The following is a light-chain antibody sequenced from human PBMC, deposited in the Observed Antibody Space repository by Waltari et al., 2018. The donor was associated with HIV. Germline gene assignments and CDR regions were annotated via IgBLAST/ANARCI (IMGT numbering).Light chain of an antibody. V-gene: IGKV2-28*01. CDR3: RQALKTPFT. Sequence: EIVMTQSPLSLPVTPGEPASISCTSSQSLLHSNGNKYLAWYVQKPGQSPQLLIYLGSNRSSGVPDRFIGSGSGTDFTLKISRVEAEDVGVYFCRQALKTPFTFGPCTKVPMK. CDR2: LGS. CDR1: QSLLHSNGNKY. J-gene: IGKJ3*01.